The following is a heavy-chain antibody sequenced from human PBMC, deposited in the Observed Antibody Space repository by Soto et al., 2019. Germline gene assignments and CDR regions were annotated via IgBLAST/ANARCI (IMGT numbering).Heavy chain of an antibody. CDR3: ARRTPTVTTRGMDV. V-gene: IGHV5-51*01. D-gene: IGHD4-17*01. CDR1: GYSFTSYW. CDR2: IYPGDSDT. J-gene: IGHJ6*04. Sequence: PGESLKISCKGSGYSFTSYWIGWVRQMPGKGLEWMGIIYPGDSDTRYSPSFQGQVTISVDTSKNQFSLKLSSVTAADTAVYYCARRTPTVTTRGMDVWGKGTTVTVSS.